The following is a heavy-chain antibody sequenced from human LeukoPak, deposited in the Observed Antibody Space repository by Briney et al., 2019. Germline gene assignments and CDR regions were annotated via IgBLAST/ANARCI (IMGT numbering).Heavy chain of an antibody. Sequence: GSSVKLSCKASGGTFSSYAISWVRHAPGQGLGWMGRIIPILGIANHAQTFHGRVRITADKSTSTAYMELSSLRSEDTAVYYCARVGHSSGWYFDYWGQGTLVTVSS. J-gene: IGHJ4*02. CDR1: GGTFSSYA. CDR3: ARVGHSSGWYFDY. D-gene: IGHD6-19*01. CDR2: IIPILGIA. V-gene: IGHV1-69*04.